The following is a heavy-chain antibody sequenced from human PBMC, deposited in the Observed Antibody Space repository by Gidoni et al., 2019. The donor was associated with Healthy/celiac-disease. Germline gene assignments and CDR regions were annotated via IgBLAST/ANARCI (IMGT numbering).Heavy chain of an antibody. CDR1: GGTFSSYA. CDR2: IIPIFGTA. D-gene: IGHD4-17*01. CDR3: ARGGGPTTVTTPYGMDV. Sequence: QVQLVQSGAEVKKPGSSVKVSCKASGGTFSSYAISWVRQAPGQGLEWMGGIIPIFGTANYAQKFQGRVTITADESTSTAYMELSSLRSEDTAVYYCARGGGPTTVTTPYGMDVWGQGTTVTVSS. J-gene: IGHJ6*02. V-gene: IGHV1-69*01.